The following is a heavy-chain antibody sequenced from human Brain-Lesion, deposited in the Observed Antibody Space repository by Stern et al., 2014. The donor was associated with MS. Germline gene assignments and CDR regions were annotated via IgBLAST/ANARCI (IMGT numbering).Heavy chain of an antibody. V-gene: IGHV4-4*02. D-gene: IGHD3-10*01. CDR3: ARDPRRGGLSGYYHGMDV. CDR1: GASISNTQW. CDR2: IYQSGSA. Sequence: VQLVESGPGLVKPSGTLSLTCAVSGASISNTQWWTWVRQSPGKGLEWIGEIYQSGSANYNPYLRSRVTISVDRSKNSFSLKLNSVTAADTAVYYCARDPRRGGLSGYYHGMDVWGQGTTVTVSS. J-gene: IGHJ6*02.